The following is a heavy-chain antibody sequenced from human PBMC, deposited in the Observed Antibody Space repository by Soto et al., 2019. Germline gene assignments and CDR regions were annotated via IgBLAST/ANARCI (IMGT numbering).Heavy chain of an antibody. V-gene: IGHV4-31*03. CDR2: IYYSGST. CDR3: ARDRYYYNSSGYYRHFDY. J-gene: IGHJ4*02. D-gene: IGHD3-22*01. Sequence: SETLSLTCTVSGDSISSSSYYWHWVRQAPGKGLEWLGYIYYSGSTFYNKSLKSRLTISVDTSNNQFSLNLRSATAADTAIYYCARDRYYYNSSGYYRHFDYWGQGALVTVSS. CDR1: GDSISSSSYY.